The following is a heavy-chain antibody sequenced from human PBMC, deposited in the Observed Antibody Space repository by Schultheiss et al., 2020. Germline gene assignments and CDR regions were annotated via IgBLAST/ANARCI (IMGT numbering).Heavy chain of an antibody. D-gene: IGHD6-13*01. Sequence: SETLSLTCTVSGGSISSSFYYWAWVRQPPGKGLEWIGEINHSESIKYSPSLKSRVTISANTSKNQFSLKLSSVTAADTAVYYCARIPGIAAAGNDAFDIWGQGTMVTVSS. CDR1: GGSISSSFYY. J-gene: IGHJ3*02. CDR3: ARIPGIAAAGNDAFDI. CDR2: INHSESI. V-gene: IGHV4-39*01.